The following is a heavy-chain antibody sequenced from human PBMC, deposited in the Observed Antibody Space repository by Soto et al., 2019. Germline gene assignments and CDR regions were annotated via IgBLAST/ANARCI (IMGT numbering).Heavy chain of an antibody. CDR1: GGSISSGDYS. CDR3: ARVRWEYDTSGHVDY. D-gene: IGHD3-22*01. V-gene: IGHV4-30-2*01. J-gene: IGHJ4*02. Sequence: PSETLSLTCAVSGGSISSGDYSWNWIRQPPGKGLEWIGYIYYGGSTYYNPSLQSRVTMSVDRSRNQFSLKLNSVTAADTAVYYRARVRWEYDTSGHVDYWGQGALVTVSS. CDR2: IYYGGST.